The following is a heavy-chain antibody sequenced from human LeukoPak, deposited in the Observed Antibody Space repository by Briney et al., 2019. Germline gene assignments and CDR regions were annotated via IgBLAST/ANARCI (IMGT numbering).Heavy chain of an antibody. CDR2: ISYDGSNK. Sequence: HGGSLRLSCAASGFTFSSYAMHWVRQAPGKGLEWVAVISYDGSNKYYADSVKGRFTISRDNSKNTLYLQMNSLRAEDTAVYYCARDRDTAMANWFDPWGQGTLVTVSS. J-gene: IGHJ5*02. D-gene: IGHD5-18*01. CDR1: GFTFSSYA. V-gene: IGHV3-30*04. CDR3: ARDRDTAMANWFDP.